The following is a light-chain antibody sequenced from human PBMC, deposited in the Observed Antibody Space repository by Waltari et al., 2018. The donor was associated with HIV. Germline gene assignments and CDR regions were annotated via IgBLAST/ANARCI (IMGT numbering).Light chain of an antibody. CDR2: DNN. Sequence: QSVLTQPPSVSATPGQKVTISCSGSSSNIGYNYVFWYQQLPGTAPKLLIYDNNKPPSGIPDRFSGSKSGPSATLGITGLQTGDEADYYCATWDSGLSAVVFGGGTKLTVL. CDR3: ATWDSGLSAVV. CDR1: SSNIGYNY. J-gene: IGLJ2*01. V-gene: IGLV1-51*01.